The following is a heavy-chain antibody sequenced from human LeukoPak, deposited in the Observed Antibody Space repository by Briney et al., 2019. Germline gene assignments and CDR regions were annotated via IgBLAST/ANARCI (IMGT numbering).Heavy chain of an antibody. CDR2: IYSGGST. Sequence: GGSLRLSCAASGFTVSSNYMSWVRQAPGKGLEWVSVIYSGGSTYYADSVKGRFTISRDNSKNTLYLQMNSLRAEDTAVYYCARGSGIAAADYYYYVDVWGKGTTVTVSS. CDR3: ARGSGIAAADYYYYVDV. V-gene: IGHV3-53*01. J-gene: IGHJ6*03. D-gene: IGHD6-13*01. CDR1: GFTVSSNY.